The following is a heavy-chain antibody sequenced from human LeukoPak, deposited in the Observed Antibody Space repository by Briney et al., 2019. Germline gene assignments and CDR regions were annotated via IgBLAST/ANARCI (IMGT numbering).Heavy chain of an antibody. V-gene: IGHV3-15*01. Sequence: GGSLRLSCAASGFTFSNAWMSWVRQAPGKGLEWVGRIKSKTDGGTTDYAAPVKGRFTISRDDSKNTLYLQMNSLKTEDTAVYYCTTNDILTGYTLGYWGQGTLVTVSS. J-gene: IGHJ4*02. CDR1: GFTFSNAW. CDR2: IKSKTDGGTT. CDR3: TTNDILTGYTLGY. D-gene: IGHD3-9*01.